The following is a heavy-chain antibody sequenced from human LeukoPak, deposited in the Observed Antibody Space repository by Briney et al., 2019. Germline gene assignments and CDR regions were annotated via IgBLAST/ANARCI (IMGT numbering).Heavy chain of an antibody. J-gene: IGHJ6*03. CDR2: ISSSSSTI. CDR3: ARVISSGWYGYMDV. Sequence: PGGSLRLSCAASGFTFSSYSMNWVRQAPGKGLEWVSYISSSSSTIYYADSVKGRFTISRDNAKNSLYLQMNSLRAEDTAVYYCARVISSGWYGYMDVWGKGTTVTVSS. CDR1: GFTFSSYS. V-gene: IGHV3-48*04. D-gene: IGHD6-19*01.